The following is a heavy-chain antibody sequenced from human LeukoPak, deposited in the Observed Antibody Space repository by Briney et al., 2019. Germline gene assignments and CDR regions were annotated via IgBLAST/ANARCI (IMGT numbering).Heavy chain of an antibody. CDR1: GFTFNKYW. CDR2: VNQDGSQK. D-gene: IGHD3-3*01. Sequence: GGSLTLSCSASGFTFNKYWMSWIRQLPGQGLEWVANVNQDGSQKYYVDSVKGRFTNSRDNARNLLYLQMNSLRAEDTAVYYCARDLEGWGQGTLVTVSS. J-gene: IGHJ4*02. V-gene: IGHV3-7*01. CDR3: ARDLEG.